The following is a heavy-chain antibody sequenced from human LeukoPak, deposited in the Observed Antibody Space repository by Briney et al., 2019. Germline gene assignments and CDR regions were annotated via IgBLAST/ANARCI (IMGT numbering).Heavy chain of an antibody. Sequence: GGSLRLSCAASGFTFSSYGMHWVRQAPGKGLEWVAVISYDGSNKYYADSVKGRFTISRDNSKNTLYLQMNSLRAEDTAVYYCARGNYDILTGYYNRPRDEYYYGMDVWGQGTTVTVSS. D-gene: IGHD3-9*01. CDR3: ARGNYDILTGYYNRPRDEYYYGMDV. J-gene: IGHJ6*02. CDR1: GFTFSSYG. V-gene: IGHV3-30*03. CDR2: ISYDGSNK.